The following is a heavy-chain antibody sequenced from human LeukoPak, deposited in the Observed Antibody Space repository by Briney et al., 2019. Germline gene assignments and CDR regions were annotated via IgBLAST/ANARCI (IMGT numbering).Heavy chain of an antibody. Sequence: LPGGSLRLSCAASGFTFSSYGMSWVRQAPGKGLEWVSTISGGGGRTYYADSMKGRFTMSRDNFKSTLYLQMNSLRVEDTAVYYCARSWNFHDSSGLDNWGQGTLVTVSS. CDR3: ARSWNFHDSSGLDN. CDR2: ISGGGGRT. J-gene: IGHJ4*02. D-gene: IGHD3-22*01. CDR1: GFTFSSYG. V-gene: IGHV3-23*01.